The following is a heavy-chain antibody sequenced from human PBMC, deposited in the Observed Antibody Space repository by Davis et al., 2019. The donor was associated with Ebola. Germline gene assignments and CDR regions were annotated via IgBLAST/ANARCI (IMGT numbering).Heavy chain of an antibody. V-gene: IGHV4-34*01. D-gene: IGHD3-9*01. CDR2: INHSGST. CDR1: GGSISGYY. Sequence: MPSETPSLTCTVSGGSISGYYWSWIRQPPGKGLEWIGEINHSGSTNYNPSLKSRVTISVDTSKNQFSLKLSSVTAADTAVYYCARGDFDWLRVGMDVWGQGTTVTVSS. CDR3: ARGDFDWLRVGMDV. J-gene: IGHJ6*02.